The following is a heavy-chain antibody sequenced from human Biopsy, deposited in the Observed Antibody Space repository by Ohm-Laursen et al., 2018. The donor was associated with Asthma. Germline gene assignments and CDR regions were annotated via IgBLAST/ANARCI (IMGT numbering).Heavy chain of an antibody. J-gene: IGHJ4*02. CDR3: ARDVMEWYLPAFDF. Sequence: SLRLSCAASGFVFSQCGMHWVRQAPGKGLEWVAVGGSYYDGGLKYYADSVNGRFTVSRDDSKNTLYLQMNSLRPDDTAVYYCARDVMEWYLPAFDFWGQGTLVTVSS. V-gene: IGHV3-30*03. D-gene: IGHD3-3*01. CDR1: GFVFSQCG. CDR2: GGSYYDGGLK.